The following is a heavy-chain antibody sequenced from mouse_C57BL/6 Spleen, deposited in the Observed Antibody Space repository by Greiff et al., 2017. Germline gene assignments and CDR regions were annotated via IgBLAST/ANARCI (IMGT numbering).Heavy chain of an antibody. CDR3: ARGYYGSGWYLDV. D-gene: IGHD1-1*01. CDR2: IDPSDSET. Sequence: QVQLQQPGAELVRPGSSVKLSCKASGYTFTSYWMHWVKQRPIQGLEWIGNIDPSDSETHYNQKFKDKATMTVDKSSSTAYMQLSSLTSEDSAVYYCARGYYGSGWYLDVWGTGTTVTVSS. CDR1: GYTFTSYW. V-gene: IGHV1-52*01. J-gene: IGHJ1*03.